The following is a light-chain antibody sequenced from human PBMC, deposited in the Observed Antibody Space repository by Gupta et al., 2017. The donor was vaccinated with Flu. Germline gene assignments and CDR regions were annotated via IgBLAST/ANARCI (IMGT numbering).Light chain of an antibody. CDR1: SSNIGAGYD. CDR2: GNS. J-gene: IGLJ2*01. CDR3: QSYDSSLSGVV. V-gene: IGLV1-40*01. Sequence: SLPTQPPSVSGAPGPRVTISCTGSSSNIGAGYDVHWYQQLPGTAPKLLIYGNSNRPSGVPDRFSGSKSGNSASLAITGLQAEDEADYYCQSYDSSLSGVVFGGGTKLTVL.